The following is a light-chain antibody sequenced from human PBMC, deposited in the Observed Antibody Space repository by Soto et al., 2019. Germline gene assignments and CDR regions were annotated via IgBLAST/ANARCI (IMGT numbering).Light chain of an antibody. Sequence: ESVLTQSPGTLSLSPGERATLSCRSSHIVSSNYLAWYQQRPGQTPRLLIYGASSRATGVPDRFSGSGSGTDFTLTISRLEPEDFAVYYCQQFGNSPLLTFGGGTKVDIK. CDR3: QQFGNSPLLT. V-gene: IGKV3-20*01. CDR2: GAS. J-gene: IGKJ4*01. CDR1: HIVSSNY.